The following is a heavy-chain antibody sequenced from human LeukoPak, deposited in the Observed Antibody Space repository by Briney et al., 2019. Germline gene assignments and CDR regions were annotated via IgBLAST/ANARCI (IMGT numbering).Heavy chain of an antibody. CDR2: ISGSGGST. J-gene: IGHJ4*02. Sequence: GGSLRLSCAASGFTFSSYAMSWVRQAPGKGLEWVSAISGSGGSTYYADSVKGRFTISRDNSKNTLYLQMNSLRAEDTAVYYCAKGPYYDSSGYSNNFDYWGQGTLVTVSS. CDR1: GFTFSSYA. D-gene: IGHD3-22*01. V-gene: IGHV3-23*01. CDR3: AKGPYYDSSGYSNNFDY.